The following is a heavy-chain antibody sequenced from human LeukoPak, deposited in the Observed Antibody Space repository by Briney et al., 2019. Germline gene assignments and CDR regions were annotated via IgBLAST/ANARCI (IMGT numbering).Heavy chain of an antibody. CDR3: ARGGTVSPLDY. D-gene: IGHD4-17*01. CDR1: GGSISSYY. J-gene: IGHJ4*02. CDR2: IYYSGST. Sequence: PSETLSLTCTVSGGSISSYYRSWIRQPPGKGLEWIGYIYYSGSTNYNPSLESRVTISVDTSKNQFSLKLSSVTAADTAVYYCARGGTVSPLDYWGQGTLVTVSS. V-gene: IGHV4-59*08.